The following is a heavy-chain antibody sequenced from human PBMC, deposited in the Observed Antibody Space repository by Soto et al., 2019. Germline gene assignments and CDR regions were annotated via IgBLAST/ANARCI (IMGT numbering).Heavy chain of an antibody. CDR1: GFTFSSYG. CDR3: AKDRGIYCSGGSCYTGY. D-gene: IGHD2-15*01. V-gene: IGHV3-30*18. Sequence: SGGALRVSSAASGFTFSSYGRHWVRQARGKGLEWVAVIAYDGSNKYYADSVKGRFTISRDNSKNTLYLQMNSLRAEDTAVYYCAKDRGIYCSGGSCYTGYWGQGTLVTVSS. J-gene: IGHJ4*02. CDR2: IAYDGSNK.